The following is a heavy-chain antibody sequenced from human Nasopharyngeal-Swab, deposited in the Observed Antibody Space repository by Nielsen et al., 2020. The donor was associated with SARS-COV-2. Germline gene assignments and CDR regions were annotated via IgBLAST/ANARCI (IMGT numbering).Heavy chain of an antibody. Sequence: GGSLRLSCAASGFTFSSYAMSWVRQAPGKGLEWVSYISSSGSTIYYADSVKGRFTISRDNAKNSLYLQMNSLRAEDTAVYYCARNPPGIAVAGYYYYYGMDVWGQGTTVTVSS. D-gene: IGHD6-19*01. CDR1: GFTFSSYA. CDR2: ISSSGSTI. J-gene: IGHJ6*02. V-gene: IGHV3-48*03. CDR3: ARNPPGIAVAGYYYYYGMDV.